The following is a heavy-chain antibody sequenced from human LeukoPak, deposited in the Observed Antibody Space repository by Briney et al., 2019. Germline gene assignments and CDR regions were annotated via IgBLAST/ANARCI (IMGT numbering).Heavy chain of an antibody. CDR3: ARLSSSWYLYFDY. CDR1: GGSISSGGYS. V-gene: IGHV4-30-2*01. Sequence: PSQTLSLTCAVSGGSISSGGYSWSWIRQPPAEGLEWIGYIYHSGSTYYNPSLKSRVTISVDRSKNQFSLKLSSVTAADTAVYYCARLSSSWYLYFDYWGQGTLVTVSS. J-gene: IGHJ4*02. CDR2: IYHSGST. D-gene: IGHD6-13*01.